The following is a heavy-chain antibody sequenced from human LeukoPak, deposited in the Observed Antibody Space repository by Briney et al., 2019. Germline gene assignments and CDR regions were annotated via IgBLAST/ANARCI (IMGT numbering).Heavy chain of an antibody. Sequence: GASVKVSCKASGYTFTSYGISWVRQAPGQGLEWMGWISAYNGNTNYAQKLQGRVTMTTDTSTSTAYMELRSLRSDDSAVYYCARDLLEWLSSTYYYYGMDVWGQGTTVTVSS. CDR2: ISAYNGNT. V-gene: IGHV1-18*01. D-gene: IGHD3-3*01. CDR1: GYTFTSYG. CDR3: ARDLLEWLSSTYYYYGMDV. J-gene: IGHJ6*02.